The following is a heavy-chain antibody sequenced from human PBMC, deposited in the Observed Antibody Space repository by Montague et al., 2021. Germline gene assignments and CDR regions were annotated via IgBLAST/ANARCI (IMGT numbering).Heavy chain of an antibody. Sequence: SETLSLTCTVSGGSISSFYWSWIRQPPEKGLELIAYIYYSGSAGGITNYNPSLKSRVTISVDSSKNQLSLQLTSVTTADTAVYYCARGRGNSYVSFDSWGQGTLISVSS. D-gene: IGHD5-18*01. CDR2: IYYSGSAGGIT. J-gene: IGHJ4*02. CDR1: GGSISSFY. V-gene: IGHV4-59*13. CDR3: ARGRGNSYVSFDS.